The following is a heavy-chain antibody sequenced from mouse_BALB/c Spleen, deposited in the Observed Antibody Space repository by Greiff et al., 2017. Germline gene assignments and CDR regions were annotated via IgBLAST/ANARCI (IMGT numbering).Heavy chain of an antibody. D-gene: IGHD2-1*01. Sequence: EVKLVESGGGLVQPGGSRKLSCAASGFTFSSFGMHWVRQAPEKGLEWVAYISSGSSTIYYADTVKGRFTISRDNPKNTLFLQMTSLRSEDTAMYYCARSFYGNYGNAMDYWGQGTSVTVSS. V-gene: IGHV5-17*02. J-gene: IGHJ4*01. CDR2: ISSGSSTI. CDR1: GFTFSSFG. CDR3: ARSFYGNYGNAMDY.